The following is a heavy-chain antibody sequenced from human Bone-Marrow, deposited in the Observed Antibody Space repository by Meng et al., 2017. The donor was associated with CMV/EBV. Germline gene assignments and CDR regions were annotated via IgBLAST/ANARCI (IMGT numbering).Heavy chain of an antibody. CDR3: ARDVSTVTHVLDDY. CDR1: GYTFTGYY. CDR2: INPNSGGT. Sequence: ASVKVSCKAFGYTFTGYYMHWVRQAPGQGLEWMGWINPNSGGTNYAQKFQGRVTMTRDTSISTAYMDLSRLRSDDTAVYYCARDVSTVTHVLDDYWGQGTLVTVSS. D-gene: IGHD4-17*01. J-gene: IGHJ4*02. V-gene: IGHV1-2*02.